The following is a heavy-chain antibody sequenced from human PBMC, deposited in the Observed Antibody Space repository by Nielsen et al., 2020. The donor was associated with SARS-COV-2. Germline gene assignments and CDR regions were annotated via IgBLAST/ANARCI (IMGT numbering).Heavy chain of an antibody. D-gene: IGHD4-17*01. J-gene: IGHJ4*02. CDR3: ARGPVSDEYGETVD. CDR2: IYYIGGT. Sequence: SETLSLTCSVSGGSISSVPYYWTWIRQHPGKGLEWIGYIYYIGGTYYNPSLKSRVNISLDTSKNQFSLQLNSVTAADTAVYYCARGPVSDEYGETVDWGQGTLVTVSS. CDR1: GGSISSVPYY. V-gene: IGHV4-31*03.